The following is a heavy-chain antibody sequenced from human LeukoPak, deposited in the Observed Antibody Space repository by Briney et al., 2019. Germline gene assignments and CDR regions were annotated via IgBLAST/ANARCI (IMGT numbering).Heavy chain of an antibody. Sequence: PGRSLRLSCAASGFTFSSYGMHWVRQALGKGLEWVAVISYDGSNKYYADSVKGRFTISRDNSKNTLYLQMNSLRAEDTAVYYCAKSATVTTKGSFDYWGQGTLVTVSS. CDR1: GFTFSSYG. CDR2: ISYDGSNK. CDR3: AKSATVTTKGSFDY. J-gene: IGHJ4*02. D-gene: IGHD4-17*01. V-gene: IGHV3-30*18.